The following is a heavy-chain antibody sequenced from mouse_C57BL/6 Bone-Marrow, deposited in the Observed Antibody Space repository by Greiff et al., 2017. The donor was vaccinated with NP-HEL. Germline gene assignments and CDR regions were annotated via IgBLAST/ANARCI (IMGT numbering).Heavy chain of an antibody. Sequence: QVQRKEKGEERGRPGAAGKMSCKASGYTFTSYWMHWVKQRPGQGLEWIGEIDPSDSYTNYNQKFKGKSTLTVDKSSSTAYMQLSSLTSEDSAVYYCARLGIYYYGSSFDYWGQGTTLTVSS. CDR3: ARLGIYYYGSSFDY. J-gene: IGHJ2*01. CDR1: GYTFTSYW. D-gene: IGHD1-1*01. V-gene: IGHV1-69*01. CDR2: IDPSDSYT.